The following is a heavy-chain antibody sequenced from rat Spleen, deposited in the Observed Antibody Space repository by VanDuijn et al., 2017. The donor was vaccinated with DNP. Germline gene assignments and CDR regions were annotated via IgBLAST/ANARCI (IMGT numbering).Heavy chain of an antibody. J-gene: IGHJ3*01. CDR2: ITYDGVRT. Sequence: EVQLVESGGGLMQPGRSLKLSCAASGFIFHDYSMAWVRQAPKKSLEWVATITYDGVRTYYRDSVKGRFTISRDNAKNTQYLQMDSLRSEDTATYYCARGNSGFTYWGQGTLVTVSS. CDR1: GFIFHDYS. D-gene: IGHD4-3*01. V-gene: IGHV5-7*01. CDR3: ARGNSGFTY.